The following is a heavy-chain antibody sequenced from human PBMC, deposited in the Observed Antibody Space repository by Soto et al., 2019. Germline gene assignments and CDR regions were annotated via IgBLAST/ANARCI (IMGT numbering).Heavy chain of an antibody. J-gene: IGHJ6*03. CDR1: GFTVSSNY. V-gene: IGHV3-53*04. Sequence: EVQLVESGGGLVQPGGSLRLSCAASGFTVSSNYMSWVRQAPGKGLEWVSVIYSGGSTYYADSVKGRFTISRHNSKNTLYLQMNSLRAEDTAVYYCARVGSGYDFGSGQRYRTNYYMDVWGKGTTVTVSS. CDR2: IYSGGST. CDR3: ARVGSGYDFGSGQRYRTNYYMDV. D-gene: IGHD3-3*01.